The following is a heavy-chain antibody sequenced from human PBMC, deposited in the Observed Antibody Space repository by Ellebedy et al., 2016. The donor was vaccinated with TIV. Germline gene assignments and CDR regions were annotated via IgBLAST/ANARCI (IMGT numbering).Heavy chain of an antibody. CDR2: LYSDDDK. V-gene: IGHV2-5*02. CDR1: GFSLSTGGVG. J-gene: IGHJ4*02. CDR3: ARRALTGAFDS. D-gene: IGHD3-9*01. Sequence: SGPTLVTPTQTLSLTCSFSGFSLSTGGVGVAWIRQSPGKALEWLAVLYSDDDKRYSPSLRTRLTITKDTSKNQVVLRLNNMDLVDTGRYFCARRALTGAFDSWGQGALVTVSS.